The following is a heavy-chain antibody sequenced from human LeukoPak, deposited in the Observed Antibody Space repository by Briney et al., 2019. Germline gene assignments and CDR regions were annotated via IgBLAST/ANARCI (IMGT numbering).Heavy chain of an antibody. V-gene: IGHV4-59*04. D-gene: IGHD2-2*01. J-gene: IGHJ5*02. CDR2: IYYSGST. CDR3: ARQGLGYCSSTSCSQPINWFDP. Sequence: SETLSLTCTVSGGSISSYYWSWIRQPPGKGLEWIGYIYYSGSTYYNPSLKSRVTISVDTSKNQFSLKLSSVTAADTAVYYCARQGLGYCSSTSCSQPINWFDPWGQGTLVTVSS. CDR1: GGSISSYY.